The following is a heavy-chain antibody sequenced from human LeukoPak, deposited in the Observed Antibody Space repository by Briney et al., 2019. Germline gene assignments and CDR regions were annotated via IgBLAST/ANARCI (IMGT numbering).Heavy chain of an antibody. J-gene: IGHJ6*03. V-gene: IGHV1-8*01. D-gene: IGHD3/OR15-3a*01. CDR1: GYTFTSYD. CDR3: ARALSWTTESYYCMDV. Sequence: ASVKVSCTASGYTFTSYDMNWVRPAPGHGLEWLGWMNPNSGNTGYAQNFQGRFTMTMNTSITTAYMELSSLRSEDTAVYYCARALSWTTESYYCMDVWGKGTTVTVSS. CDR2: MNPNSGNT.